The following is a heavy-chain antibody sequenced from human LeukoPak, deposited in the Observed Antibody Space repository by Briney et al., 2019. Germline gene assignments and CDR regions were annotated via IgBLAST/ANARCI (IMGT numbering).Heavy chain of an antibody. D-gene: IGHD3-10*01. CDR3: ARYYYGSGSYRWFDP. Sequence: SETLSLTCTASGGSISSGGYYWSWSRQHPGKGLEWIGYIYYSGSTYYNPSLKSRVNISVDTSKNQFSLNLSSVTAADTAVYYCARYYYGSGSYRWFDPWGQGTLVTVSS. CDR1: GGSISSGGYY. V-gene: IGHV4-31*03. CDR2: IYYSGST. J-gene: IGHJ5*02.